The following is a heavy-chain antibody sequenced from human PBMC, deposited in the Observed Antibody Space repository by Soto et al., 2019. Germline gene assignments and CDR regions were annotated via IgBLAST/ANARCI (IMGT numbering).Heavy chain of an antibody. CDR3: ASLVPPSYGRDYFDF. CDR2: VHYGGST. V-gene: IGHV4-39*01. J-gene: IGHJ4*02. Sequence: QLQLQESGPGLVKPSETLSLTCTVSGGSISGGIYYWAWVRQPPGRGLADLGCVHYGGSTYYNPSLQSRVIISVDTSRNQFSLNLAPATAADTATYSCASLVPPSYGRDYFDFWGQGTLVTVSS. D-gene: IGHD5-18*01. CDR1: GGSISGGIYY.